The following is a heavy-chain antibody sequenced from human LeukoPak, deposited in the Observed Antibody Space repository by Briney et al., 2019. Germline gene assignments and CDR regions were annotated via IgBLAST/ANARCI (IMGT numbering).Heavy chain of an antibody. CDR3: ARSRLYYYDSSGYEPFDY. J-gene: IGHJ4*02. Sequence: GGSLRLSCAASGFTVSSNYMSWVRQAPGKGLEWVSVIYSGGSTYYADSVKGRFTISRDNSKNTLYLQMNSLRAEDTAVYYCARSRLYYYDSSGYEPFDYWGQGTLVTVSS. CDR1: GFTVSSNY. V-gene: IGHV3-66*01. D-gene: IGHD3-22*01. CDR2: IYSGGST.